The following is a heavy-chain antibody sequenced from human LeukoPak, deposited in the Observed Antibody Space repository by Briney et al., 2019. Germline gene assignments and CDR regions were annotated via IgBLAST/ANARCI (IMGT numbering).Heavy chain of an antibody. D-gene: IGHD1-26*01. CDR2: ISNSGGNT. Sequence: GGSLRLSCAASGFTFRNYGMSWVRQAPGKGLEWVSAISNSGGNTYYADSVKGRFTISRDNSRNTLYLQMNSLRAEDTAVYCAKDDGGSYYIYYYYMDVWGKGTTVTISS. CDR1: GFTFRNYG. CDR3: AKDDGGSYYIYYYYMDV. J-gene: IGHJ6*03. V-gene: IGHV3-23*01.